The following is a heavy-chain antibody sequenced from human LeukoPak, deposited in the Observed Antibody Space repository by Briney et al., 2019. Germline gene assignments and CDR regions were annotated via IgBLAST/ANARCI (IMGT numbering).Heavy chain of an antibody. V-gene: IGHV3-23*01. Sequence: GGSLRLSCAASGFTFSSYAMSWVRQAPGKGLEWVSAISGSGGSTYYADSVKGRFTISRDNSKNTLYLQMNSLRAEDTAVYYCAKKMYGVYPSLGSEMDVWGQGTTVTVSS. CDR2: ISGSGGST. D-gene: IGHD2-8*01. J-gene: IGHJ6*02. CDR1: GFTFSSYA. CDR3: AKKMYGVYPSLGSEMDV.